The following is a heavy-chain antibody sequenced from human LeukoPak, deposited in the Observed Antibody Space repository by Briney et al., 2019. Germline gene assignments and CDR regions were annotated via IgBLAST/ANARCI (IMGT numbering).Heavy chain of an antibody. Sequence: ASVKVSCKVSGGTFSSYGISWVRQAPGQGLEWMGWISAYNGNTNYAQKLQGRVTMTTDTSTSTAYMELRSLRSDDTAVYYCARDQQGDSSSWYDYWGQGTLVTVSS. CDR2: ISAYNGNT. J-gene: IGHJ4*02. D-gene: IGHD6-13*01. CDR1: GGTFSSYG. CDR3: ARDQQGDSSSWYDY. V-gene: IGHV1-18*01.